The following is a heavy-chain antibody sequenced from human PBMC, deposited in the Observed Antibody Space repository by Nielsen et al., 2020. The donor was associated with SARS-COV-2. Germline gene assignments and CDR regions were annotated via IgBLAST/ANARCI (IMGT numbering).Heavy chain of an antibody. D-gene: IGHD5-12*01. CDR2: IYFSGRT. CDR1: FFSISSCVYY. J-gene: IGHJ6*02. CDR3: ARESSGYDHYNYGMDV. V-gene: IGHV4-31*03. Sequence: SDTLSLTFTFSFFSISSCVYYWSWIRHHPGKGLEWIGYIYFSGRTCYNPSLKSRVTISVDTSKNQFSLSLRSVTAADTAVYYCARESSGYDHYNYGMDVWGQGTTVTVSS.